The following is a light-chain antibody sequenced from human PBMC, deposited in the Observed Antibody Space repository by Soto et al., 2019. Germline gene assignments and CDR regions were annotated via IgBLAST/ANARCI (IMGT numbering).Light chain of an antibody. CDR3: QQYGSSPST. CDR2: GAS. CDR1: QSVSSSY. J-gene: IGKJ1*01. V-gene: IGKV3-20*01. Sequence: EIVLTQSPGTLSLSPGERATLSCRASQSVSSSYLAWYQQKPGKAPRLLIYGASSRATGIPDRFSGSGSGTDFTVTISRLEPEDFAVYYCQQYGSSPSTVGQGTKVDIK.